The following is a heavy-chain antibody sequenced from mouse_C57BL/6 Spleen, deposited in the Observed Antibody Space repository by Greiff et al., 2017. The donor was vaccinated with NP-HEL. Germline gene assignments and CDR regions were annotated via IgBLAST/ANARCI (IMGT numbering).Heavy chain of an antibody. CDR3: AREGLLRSFDY. D-gene: IGHD1-1*01. Sequence: QVQLQQPGAELVRPGSSVKLSCKASGYTFTSYWMHWVKQRPIQGLEWIGNIDPSDSETHYNQKFKDKATLTVDKSSSTAYRQLSSLTSEDSAVYYCAREGLLRSFDYWGQGTTLTVSS. CDR2: IDPSDSET. CDR1: GYTFTSYW. J-gene: IGHJ2*01. V-gene: IGHV1-52*01.